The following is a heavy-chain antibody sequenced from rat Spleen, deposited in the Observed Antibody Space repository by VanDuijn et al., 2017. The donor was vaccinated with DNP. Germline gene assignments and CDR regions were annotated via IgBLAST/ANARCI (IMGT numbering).Heavy chain of an antibody. CDR3: TTCGISFYPFIY. D-gene: IGHD1-4*01. Sequence: QVQLRESGPGLVQPSQILSLTCTVSGFSFANFPVHWVRQPPGKGLEWIAAISSAGNTFYNSDFKSRLSFSRDTSKNQVLLQMDSPQTEDTAIYFCTTCGISFYPFIYWGQGTLVTVSS. J-gene: IGHJ3*01. CDR1: GFSFANFP. V-gene: IGHV2S12*01. CDR2: ISSAGNT.